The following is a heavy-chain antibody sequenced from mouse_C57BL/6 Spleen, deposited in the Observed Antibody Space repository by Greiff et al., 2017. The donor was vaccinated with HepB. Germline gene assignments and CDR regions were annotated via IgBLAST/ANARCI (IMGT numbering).Heavy chain of an antibody. CDR3: ARDYSNYGWYFDV. Sequence: QVQLQQSGPELVKPGASVKISCTASGYAFSSSWMYWVKQRPGKGLEWIGRIYPGDGDTNYTGKFKGKATLTADKTYSTAYMQLSSLTAEDSAVYFCARDYSNYGWYFDVWGTGTTVTVSS. CDR2: IYPGDGDT. V-gene: IGHV1-82*01. D-gene: IGHD2-5*01. J-gene: IGHJ1*03. CDR1: GYAFSSSW.